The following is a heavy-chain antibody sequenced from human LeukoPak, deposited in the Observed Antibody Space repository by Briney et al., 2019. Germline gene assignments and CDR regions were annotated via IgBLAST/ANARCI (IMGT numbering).Heavy chain of an antibody. D-gene: IGHD3-9*01. Sequence: GGSLRLSCAASGFTFSSYSMNWVRQAPGKGLEWVSSISSSSSYIYYADSVKGRFTISRDNAKNSLYLQMNSLRAEDTAVYYCARVEGHYDILTGYVDYWGQGTLATVSS. CDR1: GFTFSSYS. CDR3: ARVEGHYDILTGYVDY. CDR2: ISSSSSYI. J-gene: IGHJ4*02. V-gene: IGHV3-21*01.